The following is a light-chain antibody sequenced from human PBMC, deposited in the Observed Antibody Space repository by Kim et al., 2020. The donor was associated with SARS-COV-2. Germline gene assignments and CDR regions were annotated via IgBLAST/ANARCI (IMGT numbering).Light chain of an antibody. CDR2: DVS. J-gene: IGLJ2*01. CDR1: SSDVGGYNY. Sequence: QSALTQPASVSGSPGQSITISCTGTSSDVGGYNYVSWYQQHPGKAPKLMIYDVSKRPSGVSNRFSGSKSGNTASLTISGLQAEDEADYYCSSYSITRTVVFGGGTQLTVL. V-gene: IGLV2-14*01. CDR3: SSYSITRTVV.